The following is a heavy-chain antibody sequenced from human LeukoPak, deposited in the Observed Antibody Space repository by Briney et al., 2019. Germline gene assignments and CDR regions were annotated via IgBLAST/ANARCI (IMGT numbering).Heavy chain of an antibody. CDR3: ARDYPTYYYDSSGYYFDY. Sequence: ASVKVSFKASGYTFTGYYMHWVRQAPGQGLEWMGWINPNSGGTNYAQKFQGRVTMTRDTSISTTYIELNKLTSDHTAVYYCARDYPTYYYDSSGYYFDYWGQGTLVTVSS. J-gene: IGHJ4*02. V-gene: IGHV1-2*02. D-gene: IGHD3-22*01. CDR1: GYTFTGYY. CDR2: INPNSGGT.